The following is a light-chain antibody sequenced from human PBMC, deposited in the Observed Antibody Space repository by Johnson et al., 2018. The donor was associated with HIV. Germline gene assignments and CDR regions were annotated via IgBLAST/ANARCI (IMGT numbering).Light chain of an antibody. V-gene: IGLV1-51*01. J-gene: IGLJ1*01. CDR3: GTWDSSLSVFYV. CDR2: DNN. Sequence: QSVLTQPPSVSAAPGQKVTISCSESSSNIGNNYVSWYQQLPGTAPKLLIYDNNKRPSGIPDRFSGSKSGTSATLGITGLQTGDEADYYCGTWDSSLSVFYVFGTGIKVTVL. CDR1: SSNIGNNY.